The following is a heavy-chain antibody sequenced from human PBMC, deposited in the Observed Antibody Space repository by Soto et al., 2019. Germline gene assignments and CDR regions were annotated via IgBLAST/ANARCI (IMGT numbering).Heavy chain of an antibody. CDR2: IWYDGSNK. Sequence: QVQLVESGGGVVQPGRSLRLSCAASGCTFSSYGMHWVRQAPGKGLEWVAVIWYDGSNKYYADSVKGRFTISRDNSKNTLYLQMNSLRAEDTAVHYCARDLLFSVATIDEPNYYFDYWGQGTLVTVSS. CDR1: GCTFSSYG. D-gene: IGHD5-12*01. CDR3: ARDLLFSVATIDEPNYYFDY. J-gene: IGHJ4*02. V-gene: IGHV3-33*01.